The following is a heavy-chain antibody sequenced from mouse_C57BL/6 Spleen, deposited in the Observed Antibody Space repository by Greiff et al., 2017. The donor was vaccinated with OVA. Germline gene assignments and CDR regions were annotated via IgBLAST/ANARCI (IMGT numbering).Heavy chain of an antibody. CDR1: GYTFTSYW. CDR2: IHPSDSDT. Sequence: QVQLKQPGAELVKPGASVKVSCKASGYTFTSYWMHWVKQRPGQGLEWIGRIHPSDSDTNYNQKFKGKATLTVDKSSSTAYMQLSSLTSEDSAVYYCAILTMVTTKAMDYWGQGTSVTVSS. CDR3: AILTMVTTKAMDY. J-gene: IGHJ4*01. V-gene: IGHV1-74*01. D-gene: IGHD2-2*01.